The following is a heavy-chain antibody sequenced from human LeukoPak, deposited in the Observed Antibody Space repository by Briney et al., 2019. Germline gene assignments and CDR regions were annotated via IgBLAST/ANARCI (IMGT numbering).Heavy chain of an antibody. CDR1: GYTFTGYY. CDR2: INPNSGGT. Sequence: GASVKVSCKASGYTFTGYYMHWVRQAPGQGLEWMGWINPNSGGTNYAQKFQGRVTMTRDTSISTAYMELSRLRSDDTAVYYCARGGFRDYGGNSGLYYYYYMDVWGKGTTVTISS. J-gene: IGHJ6*03. D-gene: IGHD4-23*01. CDR3: ARGGFRDYGGNSGLYYYYYMDV. V-gene: IGHV1-2*02.